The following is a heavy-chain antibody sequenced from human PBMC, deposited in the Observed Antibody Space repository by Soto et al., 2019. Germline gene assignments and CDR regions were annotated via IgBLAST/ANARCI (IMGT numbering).Heavy chain of an antibody. CDR1: GFTLNNYW. CDR2: INGDGSTT. V-gene: IGHV3-74*01. CDR3: SRDSDPLFYYQYYGMDV. Sequence: LRLSCAASGFTLNNYWMHWVRQAPGKGLVWVSHINGDGSTTTYADSVKGRFTISRDNAKKTLYLQMDSLTAEDTAVYYCSRDSDPLFYYQYYGMDVWGQGTTVTVSS. J-gene: IGHJ6*02.